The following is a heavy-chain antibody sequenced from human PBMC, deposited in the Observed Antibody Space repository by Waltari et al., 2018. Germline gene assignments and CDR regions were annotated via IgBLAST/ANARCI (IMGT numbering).Heavy chain of an antibody. V-gene: IGHV1-8*01. J-gene: IGHJ6*02. CDR3: ARAHPPGVLYGGYPRDYSNGMDV. CDR1: GYTFTSYD. D-gene: IGHD4-17*01. CDR2: MNPNSGNT. Sequence: QVQLVQSGAEVKKPGASVKVSCKASGYTFTSYDINWVRQATGQGLEWMGWMNPNSGNTGYAQKFQGRVTMTRNTSISTAYMELSSLRSEDTAVYYCARAHPPGVLYGGYPRDYSNGMDVWGQGTTVIVSS.